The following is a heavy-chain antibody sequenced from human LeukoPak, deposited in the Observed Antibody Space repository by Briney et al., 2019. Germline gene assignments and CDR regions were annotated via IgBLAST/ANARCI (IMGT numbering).Heavy chain of an antibody. V-gene: IGHV3-53*01. CDR2: IYNDGRT. Sequence: PGGSLRLSCAASGFTVNNKYMTWVRQAPGKGLEWVSLIYNDGRTYYADSVKGRCTISRDNLKNVLYLQMNSLKVEDTALYYCARGLFLSGYLDAFDIWGQGTMVTVS. CDR3: ARGLFLSGYLDAFDI. D-gene: IGHD3-22*01. CDR1: GFTVNNKY. J-gene: IGHJ3*02.